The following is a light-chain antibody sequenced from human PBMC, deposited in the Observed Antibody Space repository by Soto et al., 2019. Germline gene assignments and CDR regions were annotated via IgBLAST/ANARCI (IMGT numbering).Light chain of an antibody. CDR2: EVS. J-gene: IGLJ2*01. Sequence: QSVLTQPASVSDSPGQSITISCTGTSSDVGGYKYVSWYQQYPGNAPNLLIYEVSNRPSGISNRFSGSKSGNTASLTISGLQADDEADYYCSSYTTNNTVIFGGGTKLPVL. CDR3: SSYTTNNTVI. V-gene: IGLV2-14*01. CDR1: SSDVGGYKY.